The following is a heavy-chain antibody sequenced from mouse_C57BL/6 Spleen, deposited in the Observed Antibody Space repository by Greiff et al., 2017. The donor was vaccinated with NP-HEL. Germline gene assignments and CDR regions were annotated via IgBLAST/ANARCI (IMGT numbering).Heavy chain of an antibody. CDR1: GYTFTSYW. V-gene: IGHV1-50*01. J-gene: IGHJ2*01. CDR2: IDPSDSYT. Sequence: VQLQQPGAELVKPGASVKLSCKASGYTFTSYWMQWVKQRPGQGLEWIGEIDPSDSYTNYNQKFKGKATLTVDTSSSTAYMQLSSLTSEDSAVYYCARSGDYDAYWGQGTTLTVSS. D-gene: IGHD2-4*01. CDR3: ARSGDYDAY.